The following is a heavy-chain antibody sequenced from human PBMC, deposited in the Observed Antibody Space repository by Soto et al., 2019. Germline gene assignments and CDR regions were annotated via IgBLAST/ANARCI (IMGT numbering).Heavy chain of an antibody. CDR3: AKDPPHCSGGSCYFDY. CDR2: ISGSGGST. CDR1: GFTFSSYA. V-gene: IGHV3-23*01. J-gene: IGHJ4*02. D-gene: IGHD2-15*01. Sequence: GGSLRLSCAASGFTFSSYAMSWVCQAPGKGLEWVSAISGSGGSTYYADSVKGRFTISRDNSKNTLYLQMNSLRAEDTAVYYCAKDPPHCSGGSCYFDYWGQGTLVTVSS.